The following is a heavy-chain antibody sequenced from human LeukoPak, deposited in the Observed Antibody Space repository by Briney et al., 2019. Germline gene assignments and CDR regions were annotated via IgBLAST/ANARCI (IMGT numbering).Heavy chain of an antibody. J-gene: IGHJ4*02. CDR2: ISYDGNIK. CDR3: GRDFVNDAKARFDC. Sequence: GGSLRLSCAASGFSFTSYNFHWVRQAPGKGLQWLGFISYDGNIKYEDSVKGRFTISRDNSKKTLYLQMNSLRAEDTAIYYCGRDFVNDAKARFDCWGQGTLVTVSS. V-gene: IGHV3-30*03. D-gene: IGHD4/OR15-4a*01. CDR1: GFSFTSYN.